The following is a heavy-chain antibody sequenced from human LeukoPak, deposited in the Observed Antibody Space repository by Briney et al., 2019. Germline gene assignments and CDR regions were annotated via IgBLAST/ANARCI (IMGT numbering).Heavy chain of an antibody. D-gene: IGHD2-21*01. CDR1: GFTFSYYG. CDR2: FGHNGGIT. Sequence: GGSLRLSCAASGFTFSYYGMSWVRQAPGKGLEWVSGFGHNGGITYADSVKGRFTISRDNSKNTLYLQMNSLRAEDTAVYFCAKQAGWGGYFYFLPFDFWGRGTLVTVSS. CDR3: AKQAGWGGYFYFLPFDF. J-gene: IGHJ4*02. V-gene: IGHV3-23*01.